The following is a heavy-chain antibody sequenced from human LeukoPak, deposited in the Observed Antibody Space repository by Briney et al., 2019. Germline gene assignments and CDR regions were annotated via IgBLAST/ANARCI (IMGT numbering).Heavy chain of an antibody. D-gene: IGHD2-2*02. CDR2: IYYSGST. Sequence: SETLSLTCTVSGGSISSYYWSWIRQPPGKGLEWIGYIYYSGSTNYNPSLKSRVTISVDTSKNQFSLKLSSVTAADTAVYYCARDPVPAAIWYPLDYWGQGTLVTVSS. J-gene: IGHJ4*02. V-gene: IGHV4-59*12. CDR1: GGSISSYY. CDR3: ARDPVPAAIWYPLDY.